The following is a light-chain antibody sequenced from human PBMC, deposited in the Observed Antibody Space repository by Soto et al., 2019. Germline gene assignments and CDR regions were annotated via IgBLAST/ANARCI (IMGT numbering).Light chain of an antibody. Sequence: QSVLTQSPSASASLGASVKFTCTLSSGHSSYAIAWHQQQPEKGPRYLMQVNSDGSHSTGDGIPDRFSGSSSGAERYLTISSLQSEDEADYYCQTWGTGIVVFGGGTKVTVL. J-gene: IGLJ2*01. CDR3: QTWGTGIVV. CDR1: SGHSSYA. CDR2: VNSDGSH. V-gene: IGLV4-69*01.